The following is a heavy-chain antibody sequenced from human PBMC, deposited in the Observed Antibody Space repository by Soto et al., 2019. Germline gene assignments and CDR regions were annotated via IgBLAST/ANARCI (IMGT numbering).Heavy chain of an antibody. CDR2: MNAKSGDT. V-gene: IGHV1-8*01. Sequence: QAHLEQSGAEVKRPGASVKVSCKASGYTFSDFDINGLRQASGQGPEWMGWMNAKSGDTFFAQRFQGKFNMTWDTSLSTAYMEVGSLRSDDAAMYYCARGNPFNYAGFDVWGQGTTVAVSS. D-gene: IGHD3-16*01. J-gene: IGHJ6*02. CDR1: GYTFSDFD. CDR3: ARGNPFNYAGFDV.